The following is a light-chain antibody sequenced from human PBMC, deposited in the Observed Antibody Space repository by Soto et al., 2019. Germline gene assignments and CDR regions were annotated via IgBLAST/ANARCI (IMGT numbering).Light chain of an antibody. CDR2: DTS. Sequence: EIVMTQSPATLSVSPGERATLSCRASQGISSTLAWYQQKPGQTPRLLMYDTSTRATGVPARFSGSRSGTEFTLTINSLQSEDFGVYYCQRYDNWPLTFGGGTKVEVK. CDR1: QGISST. CDR3: QRYDNWPLT. V-gene: IGKV3-15*01. J-gene: IGKJ4*01.